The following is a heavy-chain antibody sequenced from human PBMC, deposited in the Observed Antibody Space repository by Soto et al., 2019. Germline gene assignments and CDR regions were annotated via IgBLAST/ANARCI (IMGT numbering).Heavy chain of an antibody. CDR1: GFTFSSYW. J-gene: IGHJ4*02. CDR2: IKQDGSEK. V-gene: IGHV3-7*01. D-gene: IGHD2-15*01. Sequence: EVQLVESGGGLVQPGGSLRLSCAASGFTFSSYWMSWVRQAPGKGLEWVANIKQDGSEKYYVDSVKGRFTISRDNAKNSLDLQMNSLGAEETAVYYCGRDIPPVAVDYGDFGYLGQGTLVTVFS. CDR3: GRDIPPVAVDYGDFGY.